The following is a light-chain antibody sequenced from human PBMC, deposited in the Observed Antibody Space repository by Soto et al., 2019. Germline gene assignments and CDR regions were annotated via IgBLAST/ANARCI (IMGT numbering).Light chain of an antibody. Sequence: DIPLTQSPSFLSASVGDRVTITCRASQGISSYLAWYQQKPGKAPKLLIYGASTLQSGVPSRFSGSGSGTEFTLTINSLQPEDFATYYCQQLNSYPRVTFGGGTKVEIK. CDR3: QQLNSYPRVT. V-gene: IGKV1-9*01. J-gene: IGKJ4*01. CDR1: QGISSY. CDR2: GAS.